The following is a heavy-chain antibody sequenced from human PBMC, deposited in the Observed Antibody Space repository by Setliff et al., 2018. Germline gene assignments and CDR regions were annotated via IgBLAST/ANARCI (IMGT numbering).Heavy chain of an antibody. V-gene: IGHV3-23*01. CDR2: ITSDGGTT. J-gene: IGHJ4*02. Sequence: GGSLRLSCAASGFTFSSHGMSWVRQAPAKGLEWVSTITSDGGTTWYADSVKGRFTIYRDKSKNILYLQMNSLRAEDTAVYYCAPHSRSSDWRALDYWGQGTLVTVSS. CDR1: GFTFSSHG. CDR3: APHSRSSDWRALDY. D-gene: IGHD2-2*01.